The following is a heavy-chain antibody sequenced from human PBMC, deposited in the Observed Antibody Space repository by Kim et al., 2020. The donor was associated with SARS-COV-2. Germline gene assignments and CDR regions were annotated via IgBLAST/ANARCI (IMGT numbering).Heavy chain of an antibody. D-gene: IGHD5-12*01. CDR2: INHSGST. J-gene: IGHJ4*02. V-gene: IGHV4-34*01. CDR1: GGSFSGYY. Sequence: SETLSLTCAVYGGSFSGYYWSWIRQPPGKGLEWIGEINHSGSTNYNPSLKSRVTISVDTSKNQFSLKLSSVTAADTAVYYCARIARGYSGYGEIDYWGQGTLVTVSS. CDR3: ARIARGYSGYGEIDY.